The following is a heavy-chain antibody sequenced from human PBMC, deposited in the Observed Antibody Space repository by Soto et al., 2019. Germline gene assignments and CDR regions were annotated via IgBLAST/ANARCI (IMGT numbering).Heavy chain of an antibody. CDR3: ARDDPRLSTINIDY. Sequence: ASVKVSCKASGYTFSSFGISWVRQAPGQGLEWMGWISAYDGNTNYAQRLQGRVTLTTDTSTNTVYMELRSLTSDDTAVYFCARDDPRLSTINIDYWGQGTQVTVSS. D-gene: IGHD4-4*01. J-gene: IGHJ4*02. CDR1: GYTFSSFG. V-gene: IGHV1-18*01. CDR2: ISAYDGNT.